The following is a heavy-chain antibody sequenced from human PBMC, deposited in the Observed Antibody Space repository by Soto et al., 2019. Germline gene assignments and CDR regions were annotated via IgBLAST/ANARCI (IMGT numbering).Heavy chain of an antibody. CDR2: IHDSGST. CDR1: GGSISSYY. Sequence: SETLSLTCTVSGGSISSYYWGWIRQPPGQGLEWIGYIHDSGSTNYNPSLKSRVTISVDTSKTQFSLKLNYVTAADSAVYYCARVDGEWDASDIWGQGTMVTVSS. J-gene: IGHJ3*02. V-gene: IGHV4-59*01. D-gene: IGHD3-10*01. CDR3: ARVDGEWDASDI.